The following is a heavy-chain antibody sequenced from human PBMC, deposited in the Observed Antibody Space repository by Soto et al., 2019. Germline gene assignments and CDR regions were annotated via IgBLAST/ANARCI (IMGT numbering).Heavy chain of an antibody. CDR1: GGTFSSYA. V-gene: IGHV1-69*06. CDR3: ATSRLWFGELFKDYYYGMDV. Sequence: QVQLVQSGAEVKKPGSSVKVSCKASGGTFSSYAISWVRQAPGQGLEWMGGIIPIFGTANYAQKLQGRVTITADKSTSTAYMELSSLRSEDTAVYYCATSRLWFGELFKDYYYGMDVWGQGTTVTVSS. J-gene: IGHJ6*02. D-gene: IGHD3-10*01. CDR2: IIPIFGTA.